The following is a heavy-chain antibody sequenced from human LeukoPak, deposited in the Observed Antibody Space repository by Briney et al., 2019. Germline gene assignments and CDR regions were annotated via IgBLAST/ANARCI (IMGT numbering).Heavy chain of an antibody. D-gene: IGHD3-9*01. CDR1: GGSISSYY. CDR2: IYYCGST. V-gene: IGHV4-59*01. Sequence: PSETLSLTCTVSGGSISSYYWSWIRQAPGKGLEWIGYIYYCGSTNYNPSLKGRFTISVYASKNQFSLKLSSVTAADTAVYYCARGFRYAKYYDILTGPIWGQGTMVTVSS. CDR3: ARGFRYAKYYDILTGPI. J-gene: IGHJ3*02.